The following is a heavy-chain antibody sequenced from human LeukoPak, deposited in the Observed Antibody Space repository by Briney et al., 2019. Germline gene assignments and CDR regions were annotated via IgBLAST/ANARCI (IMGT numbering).Heavy chain of an antibody. J-gene: IGHJ5*02. CDR1: GGSVSSNSAA. Sequence: SQTLSLTCAISGGSVSSNSAAWNWIRQSPSRGLEWLGRTYYRSKWYNDYAVSVKSRITVNPDTSKNQFSLKLSSVTAADTAVYYCARRYSSTGGPNWFDPWGQGTLVTVSS. V-gene: IGHV6-1*01. D-gene: IGHD6-13*01. CDR2: TYYRSKWYN. CDR3: ARRYSSTGGPNWFDP.